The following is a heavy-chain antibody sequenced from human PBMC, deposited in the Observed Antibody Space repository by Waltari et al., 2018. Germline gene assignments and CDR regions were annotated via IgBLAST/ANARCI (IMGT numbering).Heavy chain of an antibody. Sequence: EVQLVESGGGLVQPGRSLRLSCAASGFTFDDYAMHWVRHAPGRGLEWVSGISWKSGSIGYADSVEGRFTISRDNAKNALYLQMNSLRAEDTALYYCAKAPMVRGVIGHLDYWGQGTLVTVSS. J-gene: IGHJ4*02. CDR3: AKAPMVRGVIGHLDY. CDR1: GFTFDDYA. D-gene: IGHD3-10*01. CDR2: ISWKSGSI. V-gene: IGHV3-9*01.